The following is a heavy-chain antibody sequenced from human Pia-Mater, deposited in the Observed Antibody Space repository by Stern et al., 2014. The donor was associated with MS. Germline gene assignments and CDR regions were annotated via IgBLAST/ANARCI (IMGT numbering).Heavy chain of an antibody. CDR3: ARWSVACDY. J-gene: IGHJ4*02. Sequence: VQLVQSGAEMKKPGESLKISCKTSGYNFINYWIAWVRQVTGKGLEWIGMIYPGDSDIRHSPSFQGHVTISVDKSNTTAYLQWNSLKVSDSAVYYCARWSVACDYWGQGALITVSS. CDR1: GYNFINYW. V-gene: IGHV5-51*03. D-gene: IGHD2-21*01. CDR2: IYPGDSDI.